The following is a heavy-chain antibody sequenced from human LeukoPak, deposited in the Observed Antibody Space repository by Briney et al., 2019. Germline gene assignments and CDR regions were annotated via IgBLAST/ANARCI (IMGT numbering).Heavy chain of an antibody. CDR3: ARDGDTAIRGVNFDS. J-gene: IGHJ4*02. V-gene: IGHV3-30-3*01. CDR2: MSYDGNKK. Sequence: GGSLRLSCAASGFTFSTHAIHWVCQAPGKGLEWVAFMSYDGNKKYYADSVKGRFTISRDNSKNTLYLLMNSLITEDTAVYYCARDGDTAIRGVNFDSWGQGTLVTVSS. D-gene: IGHD3-10*01. CDR1: GFTFSTHA.